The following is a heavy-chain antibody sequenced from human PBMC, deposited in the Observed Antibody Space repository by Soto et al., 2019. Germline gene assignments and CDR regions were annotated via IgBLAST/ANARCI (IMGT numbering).Heavy chain of an antibody. CDR3: ARSPEATVTAFDY. Sequence: QVQLQESGPGLVKPSQTLSLTCTVSGGSISSGGYYWSWIRQHPGKGLEWIGYIYYSGSTYYNPSLKSQVTISVNTSKNQFSLKLSSVTAADTAVYYCARSPEATVTAFDYWGQGTLVTVSS. V-gene: IGHV4-31*01. CDR2: IYYSGST. J-gene: IGHJ4*02. CDR1: GGSISSGGYY. D-gene: IGHD4-17*01.